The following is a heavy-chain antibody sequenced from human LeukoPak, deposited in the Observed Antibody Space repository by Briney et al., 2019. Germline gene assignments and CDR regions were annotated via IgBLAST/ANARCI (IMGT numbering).Heavy chain of an antibody. CDR1: GYSFTSYW. Sequence: GESLKISCKGSGYSFTSYWIGRVRQMPGKGLEWMGIIYPGDSDTRYSPSFQGQVTISADKSISTAYLQWSSLKASDTAMYYCARLNYYGSGSAHNWFDPWDQGTLVTVSS. V-gene: IGHV5-51*01. D-gene: IGHD3-10*01. CDR2: IYPGDSDT. J-gene: IGHJ5*02. CDR3: ARLNYYGSGSAHNWFDP.